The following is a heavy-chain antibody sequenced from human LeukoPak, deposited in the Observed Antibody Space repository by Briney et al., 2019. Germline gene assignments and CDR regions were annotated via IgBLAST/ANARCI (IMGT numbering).Heavy chain of an antibody. D-gene: IGHD3-10*01. V-gene: IGHV3-30*04. CDR2: ISYDGSNK. J-gene: IGHJ4*02. CDR3: ARDGGVSGSGSYYPKYYFDY. CDR1: GFTFSSYA. Sequence: GGSLRLSCAASGFTFSSYAMHWVRQAPGKGLEGVAVISYDGSNKYYADSVKGRFTISRDNSKNTLYLQMNSLRAEDTAVYYCARDGGVSGSGSYYPKYYFDYWGQGTLVTVSS.